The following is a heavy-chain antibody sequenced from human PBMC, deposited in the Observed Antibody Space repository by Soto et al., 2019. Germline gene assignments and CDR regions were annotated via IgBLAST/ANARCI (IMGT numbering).Heavy chain of an antibody. CDR1: GFTFSSYA. Sequence: EVQLLESGGGLVQPGGSLRLSCAASGFTFSSYAMSWVRQAPGKGLEWVSAISGSGASTYYADSVKGRFTISRDNSKNTLYLQMNSLRAEDTAVYYCAKDSSPMVIVGATTLVGYFDYWGQGTLVTVSS. CDR2: ISGSGAST. D-gene: IGHD1-26*01. J-gene: IGHJ4*02. CDR3: AKDSSPMVIVGATTLVGYFDY. V-gene: IGHV3-23*01.